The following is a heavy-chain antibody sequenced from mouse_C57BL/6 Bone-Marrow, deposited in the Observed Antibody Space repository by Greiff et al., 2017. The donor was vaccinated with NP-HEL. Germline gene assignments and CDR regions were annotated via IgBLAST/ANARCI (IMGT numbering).Heavy chain of an antibody. CDR3: ARPTYYNYYAMDY. D-gene: IGHD2-12*01. J-gene: IGHJ4*01. V-gene: IGHV5-6*01. Sequence: EVQLVESGGDLVKPGGSLKLSCAASGFTFSSYGMSWVRQTPDKRLEWVATISSGGSYTYYPDSVKGRFTISRDNAKNTLYLQMSSLKSEDTAMYYCARPTYYNYYAMDYWGQGTSVTVSS. CDR2: ISSGGSYT. CDR1: GFTFSSYG.